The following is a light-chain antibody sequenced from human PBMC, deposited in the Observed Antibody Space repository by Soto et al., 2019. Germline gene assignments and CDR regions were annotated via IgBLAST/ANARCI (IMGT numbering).Light chain of an antibody. Sequence: DIQMTQSPSTLSASVGDRVTITCRASQSISSWLAWNQQKPGKAPKLLIYKASSLESGVPSRFSGSGSGTEFTLTISSLQPDDFATYYCQQYNSFSYTFSQGTKLEIK. CDR1: QSISSW. J-gene: IGKJ2*01. CDR3: QQYNSFSYT. CDR2: KAS. V-gene: IGKV1-5*03.